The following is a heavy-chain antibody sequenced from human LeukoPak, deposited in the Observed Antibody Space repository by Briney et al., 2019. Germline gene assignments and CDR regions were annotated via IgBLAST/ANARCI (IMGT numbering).Heavy chain of an antibody. D-gene: IGHD3-10*01. J-gene: IGHJ4*02. CDR1: GFTFSSYS. Sequence: PGGSLRLSCAASGFTFSSYSMNWVPQAPGKGLEWVSSISSSSSYIYYADSVKGRFTISRDNAKNSLYLQMNSLRAEDTAVYYCARDTSRITMVRGAHTPFDYWGQGTLVTVSS. V-gene: IGHV3-21*01. CDR3: ARDTSRITMVRGAHTPFDY. CDR2: ISSSSSYI.